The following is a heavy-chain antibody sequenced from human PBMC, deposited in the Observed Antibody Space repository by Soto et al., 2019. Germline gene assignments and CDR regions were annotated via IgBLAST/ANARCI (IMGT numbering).Heavy chain of an antibody. V-gene: IGHV3-23*01. Sequence: EVQLLESGGGLVQPGGSLRLSCAASGFTFNNYAMTWVRQAPGKGLEWVSAISGGGDTTSYADYVKGRFTVSRDGSKNTLYLQMSSLRAEDTALYYCAKGRGGSGSLTPRVDFWGQGTLFTVSS. CDR3: AKGRGGSGSLTPRVDF. CDR2: ISGGGDTT. CDR1: GFTFNNYA. J-gene: IGHJ4*02. D-gene: IGHD3-10*01.